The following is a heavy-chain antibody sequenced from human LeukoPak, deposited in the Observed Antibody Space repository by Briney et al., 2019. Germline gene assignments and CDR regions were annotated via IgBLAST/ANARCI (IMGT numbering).Heavy chain of an antibody. Sequence: GGSLRLSCAASGLTVSSNYMSWVRQAPGKGLEWVSFIYSGGSTYYADSVKGRFTISRDNSKNTLYLQMNSLRAEDTAVYYCARLGGHRYCTNGVCYYCDYWGQGTLVTASS. J-gene: IGHJ4*02. V-gene: IGHV3-66*01. CDR2: IYSGGST. CDR3: ARLGGHRYCTNGVCYYCDY. D-gene: IGHD2-8*01. CDR1: GLTVSSNY.